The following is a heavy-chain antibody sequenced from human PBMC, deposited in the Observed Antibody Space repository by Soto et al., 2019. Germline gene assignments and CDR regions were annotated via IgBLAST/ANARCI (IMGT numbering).Heavy chain of an antibody. V-gene: IGHV1-46*01. CDR2: INPSGGST. J-gene: IGHJ6*02. Sequence: GASVKVSCKASAYTFTSYYMHWVRQAPGQGLEWMGIINPSGGSTSYPQKFQGRVTMTRDTSTSTVYMELSSLRSEDTAVYYCATDPTTSGWYGPLGGYYYGMDVWGQGTTVTVSS. D-gene: IGHD6-19*01. CDR3: ATDPTTSGWYGPLGGYYYGMDV. CDR1: AYTFTSYY.